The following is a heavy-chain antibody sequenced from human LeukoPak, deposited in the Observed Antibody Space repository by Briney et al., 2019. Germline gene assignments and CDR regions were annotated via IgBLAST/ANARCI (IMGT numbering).Heavy chain of an antibody. Sequence: SETLSLTCAVYGGSFSGYYWSWIRQPPGKGLEWIGEINYSGSTNYNPSLKSRVTISVDTSKNQFSLKLSSVTAADTAVYYCARGTCSSTSCYHYFDYWGQGTLVTVSS. D-gene: IGHD2-2*01. CDR3: ARGTCSSTSCYHYFDY. V-gene: IGHV4-34*01. CDR2: INYSGST. J-gene: IGHJ4*02. CDR1: GGSFSGYY.